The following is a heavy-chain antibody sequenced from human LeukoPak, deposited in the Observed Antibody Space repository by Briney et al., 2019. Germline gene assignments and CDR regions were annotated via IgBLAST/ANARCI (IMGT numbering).Heavy chain of an antibody. Sequence: PGGSLRLSCAASGFTFSSYALSWVRQAPGKGLEWVGAISGSGSSTYYADSVKRLFTISRDNSKTTLYLQMNSLRAEDTAVYYCAKDRGGQRRFANWGQGPLVTAPS. D-gene: IGHD2-15*01. CDR2: ISGSGSST. V-gene: IGHV3-23*01. J-gene: IGHJ4*02. CDR1: GFTFSSYA. CDR3: AKDRGGQRRFAN.